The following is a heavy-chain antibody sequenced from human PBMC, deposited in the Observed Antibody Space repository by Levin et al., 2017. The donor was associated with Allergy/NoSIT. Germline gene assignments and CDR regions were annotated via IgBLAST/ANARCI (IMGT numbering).Heavy chain of an antibody. V-gene: IGHV3-33*01. D-gene: IGHD3-22*01. CDR1: GFTFSSYG. Sequence: GGSLRLSCAASGFTFSSYGMHWVRQAPGKGLEWVAVIWSDGSKKEYGDSVKGRFTISRDQSKNMLFLQMNSLRAEDTAVYYCARDRGYYDNTNYYSPAYFDYWGQGSLVTVSS. CDR3: ARDRGYYDNTNYYSPAYFDY. CDR2: IWSDGSKK. J-gene: IGHJ4*02.